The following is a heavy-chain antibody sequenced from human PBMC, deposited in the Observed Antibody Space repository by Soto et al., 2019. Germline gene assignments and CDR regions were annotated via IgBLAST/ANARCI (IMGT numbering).Heavy chain of an antibody. CDR1: GGTFSSYA. CDR3: ARDSRIVGATTPAYNWFDP. V-gene: IGHV1-69*01. J-gene: IGHJ5*02. Sequence: QVQLVQSGAEVKKPGSSVKVSCKASGGTFSSYAISWVRQAPGQGLEWIGGIIPIFGTANYAQKFQGRVTITADESTSTAYMELSSLRSEDTAVYYCARDSRIVGATTPAYNWFDPRGQGTLVTVSS. CDR2: IIPIFGTA. D-gene: IGHD1-26*01.